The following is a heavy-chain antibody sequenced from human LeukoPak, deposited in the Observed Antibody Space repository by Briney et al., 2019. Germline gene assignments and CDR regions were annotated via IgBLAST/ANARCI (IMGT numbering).Heavy chain of an antibody. D-gene: IGHD3-22*01. CDR1: GGTFSSYA. CDR3: AREDGTYYYDSSGYYQFDY. Sequence: GASVKVSCKASGGTFSSYAISWVRQAPGQGLEWMGRIIPILGIANYAQKFQGRVTITADKSTSTAYMELSSLRSEDTAVHYCAREDGTYYYDSSGYYQFDYWGQGTLVTVSS. V-gene: IGHV1-69*04. CDR2: IIPILGIA. J-gene: IGHJ4*02.